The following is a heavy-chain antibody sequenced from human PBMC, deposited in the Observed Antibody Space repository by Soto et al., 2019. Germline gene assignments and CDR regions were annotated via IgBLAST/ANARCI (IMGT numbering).Heavy chain of an antibody. CDR3: ARDSRMHKWNYDDYYYCGMDV. CDR2: INPNSGGT. CDR1: GYTFTGYY. Sequence: ASVKVSCKASGYTFTGYYTHWVRQAPGQGLEWMGWINPNSGGTNYAQKFQGWVTMTRDTSISTAYMELSRLRSDDTAVYYCARDSRMHKWNYDDYYYCGMDVWGQGTTVTVSS. D-gene: IGHD1-7*01. V-gene: IGHV1-2*04. J-gene: IGHJ6*02.